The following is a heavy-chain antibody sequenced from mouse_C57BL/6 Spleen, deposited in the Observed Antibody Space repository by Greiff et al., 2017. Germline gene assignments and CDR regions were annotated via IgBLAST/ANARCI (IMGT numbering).Heavy chain of an antibody. CDR3: TTATVVPFDY. Sequence: EVKLQESGAELVRPGASVKLSCTASGFNIKDDYMHWVKQRPEQGLEWIGWIDPENGDTEYASKFQGKATITADTSSNTAYLQLSSLTSEDTAVYYCTTATVVPFDYWGQGTTLTVSS. J-gene: IGHJ2*01. CDR1: GFNIKDDY. D-gene: IGHD1-1*01. CDR2: IDPENGDT. V-gene: IGHV14-4*01.